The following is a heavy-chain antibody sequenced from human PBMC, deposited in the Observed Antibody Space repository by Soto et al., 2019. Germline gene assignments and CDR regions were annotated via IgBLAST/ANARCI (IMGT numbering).Heavy chain of an antibody. V-gene: IGHV1-18*01. Sequence: ASVKVSCKSPCYTFTSYGISLFRHYPGQWLECMVLIIAYNGNTNYAQKLQGRVTMTTDTSTSTAYMELRSLRSDDTAVYYCARVGPTVLDSIDYWGQGTLVTVSS. J-gene: IGHJ4*02. D-gene: IGHD4-4*01. CDR2: IIAYNGNT. CDR3: ARVGPTVLDSIDY. CDR1: CYTFTSYG.